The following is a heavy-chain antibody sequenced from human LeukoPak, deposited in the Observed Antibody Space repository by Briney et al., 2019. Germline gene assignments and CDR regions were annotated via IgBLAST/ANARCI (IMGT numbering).Heavy chain of an antibody. CDR2: IYYSGST. CDR3: ARSTVLLWFGELKAPFDI. CDR1: GGSISSYY. J-gene: IGHJ3*02. D-gene: IGHD3-10*01. Sequence: SETLSLTCTVSGGSISSYYWSWIRQPPGKGLEWIGYIYYSGSTNYNPSLKSRVTISVDASKNQFSLKLSSVTAADTAVYYCARSTVLLWFGELKAPFDIWGQGTMVTASS. V-gene: IGHV4-59*01.